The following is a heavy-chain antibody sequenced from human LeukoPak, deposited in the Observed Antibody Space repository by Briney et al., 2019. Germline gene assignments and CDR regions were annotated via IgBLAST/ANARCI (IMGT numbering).Heavy chain of an antibody. D-gene: IGHD3-10*01. V-gene: IGHV4-39*01. J-gene: IGHJ4*02. CDR1: GGSISSSSYY. CDR2: IYYSGST. CDR3: ARHFYGSGSYYNLFEVLYYFDY. Sequence: ASETLPLTCTVSGGSISSSSYYWGWIRQPPGKGLEWIGRIYYSGSTYYNPSLKSRVTISVDTSKNQFSLKLSSVTAADTAVYYCARHFYGSGSYYNLFEVLYYFDYWGQGTLVTVSS.